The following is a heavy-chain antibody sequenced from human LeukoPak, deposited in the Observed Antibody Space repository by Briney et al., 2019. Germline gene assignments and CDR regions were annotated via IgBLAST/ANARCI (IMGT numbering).Heavy chain of an antibody. V-gene: IGHV3-23*01. D-gene: IGHD1-1*01. J-gene: IGHJ4*02. Sequence: PGGSLRLSCAASGGPFSSLTMSWIRQSPGKGLEWVSGLTGNGGRTFYADSVKGRFTISRDNSKNTVFLQVHSLRTEDTAIYYCAMTLAGALDSFDSWGQGTLVTVSS. CDR3: AMTLAGALDSFDS. CDR1: GGPFSSLT. CDR2: LTGNGGRT.